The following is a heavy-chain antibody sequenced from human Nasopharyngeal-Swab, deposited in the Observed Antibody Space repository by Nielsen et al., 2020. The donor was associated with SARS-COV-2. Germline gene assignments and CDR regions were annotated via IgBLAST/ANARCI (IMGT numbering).Heavy chain of an antibody. CDR3: AKVFDSAWATGAFDI. V-gene: IGHV3-30*18. D-gene: IGHD1-26*01. Sequence: GESLKISCAASGFTFSSYGMHWVRQAPGKGLEWVAVISYDGSNKYYADSVKGRFTISRDNSKNTLYLQMNSLRAEGTAVYYCAKVFDSAWATGAFDIWGQGTMVTVSS. CDR1: GFTFSSYG. CDR2: ISYDGSNK. J-gene: IGHJ3*02.